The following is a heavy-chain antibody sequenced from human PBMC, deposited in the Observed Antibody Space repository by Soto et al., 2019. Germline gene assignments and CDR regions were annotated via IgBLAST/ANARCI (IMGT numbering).Heavy chain of an antibody. CDR2: ISYTGSA. V-gene: IGHV4-59*01. J-gene: IGHJ4*02. CDR1: GGSIRGSY. D-gene: IGHD2-15*01. CDR3: ATGGGWFQHSTLRGLYFDY. Sequence: SETLSLTCIVSGGSIRGSYCSWIRQPPEKGLEWIASISYTGSATHNPSLKSRVSVSVDTTENQCSLKLTSVTAADTATYYCATGGGWFQHSTLRGLYFDYWGQGALVTVSS.